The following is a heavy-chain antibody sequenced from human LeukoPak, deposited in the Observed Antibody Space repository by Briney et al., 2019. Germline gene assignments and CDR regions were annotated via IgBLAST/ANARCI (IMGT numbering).Heavy chain of an antibody. CDR1: GYTFTSYA. CDR3: ASSITMIVVVGKVGHDAFYI. CDR2: INAGNGNT. Sequence: ASVKVSCKASGYTFTSYAMHWVRQAPGQRLEWMGWINAGNGNTKYSQKFQGRVTITRGTSASTAYMELSSLRSEDTAVYYCASSITMIVVVGKVGHDAFYICGQGTTVTVSS. D-gene: IGHD3-22*01. J-gene: IGHJ3*02. V-gene: IGHV1-3*01.